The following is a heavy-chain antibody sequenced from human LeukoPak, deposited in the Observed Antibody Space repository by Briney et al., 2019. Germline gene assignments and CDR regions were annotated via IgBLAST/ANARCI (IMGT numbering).Heavy chain of an antibody. Sequence: AETLSLTCTVSGGSFSSSSYYWGWIRQPPGKGLEWTGSIHYSGSTYCNPSLQSRGTISVDTSKNQFSLTLSSVTAADTAVYYCARRRPYCSGGSCYDNWFDPWGQGTLVTVSS. CDR2: IHYSGST. J-gene: IGHJ5*02. V-gene: IGHV4-39*01. D-gene: IGHD2-15*01. CDR1: GGSFSSSSYY. CDR3: ARRRPYCSGGSCYDNWFDP.